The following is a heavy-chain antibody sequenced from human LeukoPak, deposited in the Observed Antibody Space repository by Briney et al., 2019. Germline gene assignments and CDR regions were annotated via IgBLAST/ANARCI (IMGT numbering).Heavy chain of an antibody. V-gene: IGHV4-61*02. CDR1: GGSISSGSYY. Sequence: PAETLSLTCTVSGGSISSGSYYWSWIRQPAGKGLEGIGRIYTSGSTNYNPSLKSRVTISVDTSKNQFSLKLSSVTAADTAVYYCARELLYSYDSSGYWVYWGQGPLVTVSS. CDR2: IYTSGST. D-gene: IGHD3-22*01. J-gene: IGHJ4*02. CDR3: ARELLYSYDSSGYWVY.